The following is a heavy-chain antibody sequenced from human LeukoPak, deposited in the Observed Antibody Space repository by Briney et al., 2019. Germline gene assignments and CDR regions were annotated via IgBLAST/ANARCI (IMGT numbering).Heavy chain of an antibody. D-gene: IGHD5-24*01. CDR2: IIPIFGTA. CDR1: GYTFTGYY. J-gene: IGHJ4*02. V-gene: IGHV1-69*13. Sequence: SVTVSCKASGYTFTGYYMHWVRQAPGQGLEWMGGIIPIFGTANYAQKFQGRVTITADESTSTAYMELSSLRSEDTAVYYCARDGYNSQQDYWGQGTLVTVSS. CDR3: ARDGYNSQQDY.